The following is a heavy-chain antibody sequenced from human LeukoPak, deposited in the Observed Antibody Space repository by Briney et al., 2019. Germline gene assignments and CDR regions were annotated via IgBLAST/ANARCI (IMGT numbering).Heavy chain of an antibody. Sequence: WASVKVSCKASGYTSTSYAMHWVRQAPGQRLEWMGWINAGNGNTKYSQKFQGRVTITRDTSASTAYMELSSLRSEDTAVYYCARDSSDFWSGLDYWGQGTLVTVSS. D-gene: IGHD3-3*01. V-gene: IGHV1-3*01. CDR1: GYTSTSYA. CDR3: ARDSSDFWSGLDY. J-gene: IGHJ4*02. CDR2: INAGNGNT.